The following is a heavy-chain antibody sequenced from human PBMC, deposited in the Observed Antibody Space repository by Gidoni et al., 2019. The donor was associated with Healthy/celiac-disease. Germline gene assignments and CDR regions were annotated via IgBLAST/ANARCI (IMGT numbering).Heavy chain of an antibody. J-gene: IGHJ6*02. CDR2: INHSGST. V-gene: IGHV4-34*01. CDR1: GGSFSGYS. CDR3: AVGDYGDSDYYYYYGMDV. D-gene: IGHD4-17*01. Sequence: QVQLQQWGAGLLKPSETLSLTCAVYGGSFSGYSWSWIRQPPGKGLEWIGEINHSGSTNYNPSLKSRVTISVDTSKNQFSLKLSSVTAADTAVYYCAVGDYGDSDYYYYYGMDVWGQGTTVTVSS.